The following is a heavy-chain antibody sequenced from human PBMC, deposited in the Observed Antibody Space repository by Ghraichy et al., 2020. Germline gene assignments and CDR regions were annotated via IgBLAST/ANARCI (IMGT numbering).Heavy chain of an antibody. CDR2: IKQDGSEK. D-gene: IGHD3-3*01. V-gene: IGHV3-7*01. J-gene: IGHJ4*02. CDR3: ARTPVLRFLEWLSHYFDY. Sequence: GESLRLSCAASGFTFSSYWMSWVRQAPGKGLEWVANIKQDGSEKYYVDSVKGRFTISRDNAKNSLYLQMNSLRAEDTAVYYCARTPVLRFLEWLSHYFDYWGQGTLVTVSS. CDR1: GFTFSSYW.